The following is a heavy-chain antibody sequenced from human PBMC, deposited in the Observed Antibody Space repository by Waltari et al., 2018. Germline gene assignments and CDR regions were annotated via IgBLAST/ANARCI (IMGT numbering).Heavy chain of an antibody. CDR2: VNPNGGGT. D-gene: IGHD2-21*02. V-gene: IGHV1-2*02. Sequence: LVQSGAEVMEPGASVQVSCKASRDAVTEHHIHWARQAPGQGLEWMGWVNPNGGGTKYAQRFAGRIILTWDTSISTAYMAFSGLTSADTAVYFCAREYCGGDCRLFDYWGQGTLVTVSS. CDR1: RDAVTEHH. CDR3: AREYCGGDCRLFDY. J-gene: IGHJ4*02.